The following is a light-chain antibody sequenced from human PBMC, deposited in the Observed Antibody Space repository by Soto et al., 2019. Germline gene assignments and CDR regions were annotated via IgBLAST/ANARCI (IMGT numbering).Light chain of an antibody. CDR1: QSFRGL. CDR3: QQRSNWPPGYT. Sequence: EVVLTQSPVTLSLSPGERATLSCRASQSFRGLLAWYQQKPGQAPRLLIYDAYNRATGIPGRFSGSGSGTDFTLTISSLQSEDFAVYYCQQRSNWPPGYTFGQGTKVDIK. V-gene: IGKV3-11*01. J-gene: IGKJ2*01. CDR2: DAY.